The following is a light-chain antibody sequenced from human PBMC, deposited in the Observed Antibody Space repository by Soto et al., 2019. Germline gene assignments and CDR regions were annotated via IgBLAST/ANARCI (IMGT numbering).Light chain of an antibody. CDR3: QQYNNWPPFT. CDR1: QSVSSN. J-gene: IGKJ1*01. V-gene: IGKV3-15*01. Sequence: EIVMTQSPATLSVSPGERATLACRASQSVSSNLAWYQQKPGQAPRPLIYGASTRATGIPARFSGSGSGTEFTLTISSLQSEDFAVYYCQQYNNWPPFTFGQGNKVDI. CDR2: GAS.